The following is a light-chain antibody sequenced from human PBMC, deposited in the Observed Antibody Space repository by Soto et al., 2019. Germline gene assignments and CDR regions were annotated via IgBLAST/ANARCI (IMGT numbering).Light chain of an antibody. V-gene: IGKV3-20*01. CDR1: QRFNSNF. CDR2: GSS. CDR3: QHYGRSPLLYT. J-gene: IGKJ2*01. Sequence: EIVLTQSPGTLSLSPGERATLSCSTSQRFNSNFLAWYQQKPGQAPRLLVYGSSTRAAGVPDRFSGSGSGTDFPLTISSLEPEDFAVYYCQHYGRSPLLYTFGQGTKLGFK.